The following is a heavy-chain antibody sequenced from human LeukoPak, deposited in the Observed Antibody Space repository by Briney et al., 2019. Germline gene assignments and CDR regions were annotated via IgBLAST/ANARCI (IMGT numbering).Heavy chain of an antibody. CDR2: IGPTGSHR. D-gene: IGHD1-14*01. CDR1: GLTFSTSG. Sequence: PGGSLRLSCTASGLTFSTSGFNWVRQAPGKGLEWVASIGPTGSHRYHADSIKGRFTISRDNDNNFLYLQMNSLRAEGTAVYYCATETNGRHYDYWGQGTLVTVSS. CDR3: ATETNGRHYDY. J-gene: IGHJ4*02. V-gene: IGHV3-21*06.